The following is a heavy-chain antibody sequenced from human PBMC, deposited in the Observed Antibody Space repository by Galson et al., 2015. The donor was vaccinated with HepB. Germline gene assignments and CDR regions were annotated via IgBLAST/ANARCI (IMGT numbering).Heavy chain of an antibody. CDR3: TSQWEVWDLSLVDY. D-gene: IGHD3-16*01. CDR1: GFTFSNAW. CDR2: IKSKTDGGTT. V-gene: IGHV3-15*07. J-gene: IGHJ4*02. Sequence: SLRLSCAASGFTFSNAWMNWVRQAPGKGLEWVGRIKSKTDGGTTDYAAPVKGRFTISRDDSKNTLYLQMNSLKTEDTAVYYCTSQWEVWDLSLVDYWGQGTLVTVSS.